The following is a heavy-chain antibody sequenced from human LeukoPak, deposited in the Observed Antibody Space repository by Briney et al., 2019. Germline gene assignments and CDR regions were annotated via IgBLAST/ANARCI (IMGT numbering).Heavy chain of an antibody. CDR2: IISIFGTA. Sequence: ASVKVSCKASGGTFSSYAISWVRQAPGQGLEWMGGIISIFGTANYAQKFQGRVTITADESTSTAYMELSSLRSEDTAVYYCARTSLKITISRFDPWGQGTLVTVSS. D-gene: IGHD3-3*01. CDR1: GGTFSSYA. J-gene: IGHJ5*02. CDR3: ARTSLKITISRFDP. V-gene: IGHV1-69*13.